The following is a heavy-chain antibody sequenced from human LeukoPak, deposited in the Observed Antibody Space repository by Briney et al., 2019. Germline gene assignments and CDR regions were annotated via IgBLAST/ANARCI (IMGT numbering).Heavy chain of an antibody. Sequence: SETLSLTCAVYGGSFNDYYWNWIRQPPGKGLEWIGEINHSGSTNYNPSLKSRVTISVDKSKNQFSLKLSSVTAADTAVYYCARLLAATYWYFDLWGRGTLVTVSS. D-gene: IGHD6-19*01. V-gene: IGHV4-34*01. CDR3: ARLLAATYWYFDL. CDR2: INHSGST. CDR1: GGSFNDYY. J-gene: IGHJ2*01.